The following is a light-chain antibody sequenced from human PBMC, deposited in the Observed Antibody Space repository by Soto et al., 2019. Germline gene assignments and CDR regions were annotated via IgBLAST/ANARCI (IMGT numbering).Light chain of an antibody. V-gene: IGKV1-39*01. Sequence: DIQMTQSPSSLSASVGDRVTITCRASQSITRFLNWYQQKPGKAPKLLIYAASSLQSGVPSRFSGSGSGTHFTLTISSLQPEDFATYYCQQNYSPPPITFGQGTRLETK. CDR2: AAS. J-gene: IGKJ5*01. CDR3: QQNYSPPPIT. CDR1: QSITRF.